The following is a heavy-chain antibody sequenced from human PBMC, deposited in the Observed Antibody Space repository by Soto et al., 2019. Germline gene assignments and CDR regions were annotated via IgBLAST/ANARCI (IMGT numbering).Heavy chain of an antibody. CDR2: TSYDGSNK. V-gene: IGHV3-30-3*01. CDR3: ARDWETSATGLLDS. D-gene: IGHD3-9*01. Sequence: GGSLRLSCVASGFTFSSYALHWVRQAPGKGLEWVAVTSYDGSNKYYADSVEGRFTISRDNSNNTLYLQTSSLTTEDTAMYYCARDWETSATGLLDSWGPGTLVTVSS. J-gene: IGHJ4*02. CDR1: GFTFSSYA.